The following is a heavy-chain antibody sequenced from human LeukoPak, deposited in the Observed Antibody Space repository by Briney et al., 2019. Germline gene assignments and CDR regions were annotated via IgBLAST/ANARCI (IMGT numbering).Heavy chain of an antibody. CDR2: IYTSGGT. D-gene: IGHD6-6*01. Sequence: SETLSLTCTVSGDSISSYYWSWIRQPPGKGLEWIGYIYTSGGTNYIPSLKGRVTISIDTSKNQFSLKLSSVPAADPAVYYCARLTRLSTSPDRYYLGYWGQGTLVTVSS. CDR1: GDSISSYY. J-gene: IGHJ4*02. CDR3: ARLTRLSTSPDRYYLGY. V-gene: IGHV4-4*09.